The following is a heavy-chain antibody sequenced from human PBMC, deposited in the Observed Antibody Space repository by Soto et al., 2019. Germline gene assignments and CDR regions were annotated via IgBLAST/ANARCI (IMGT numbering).Heavy chain of an antibody. CDR3: VHRQRRDSRSSWNGVYFDY. CDR2: IYWDDDK. D-gene: IGHD6-13*01. CDR1: GISLSTTGVA. J-gene: IGHJ4*02. Sequence: SGPTLVNPRQTLTLTCTFSGISLSTTGVAVGWIRQPPGKALEWLALIYWDDDKRYSPSLKSRLTITKDTSKNQVVLTMTNMDPVDTATYFCVHRQRRDSRSSWNGVYFDYWGQGPRSPSPQ. V-gene: IGHV2-5*02.